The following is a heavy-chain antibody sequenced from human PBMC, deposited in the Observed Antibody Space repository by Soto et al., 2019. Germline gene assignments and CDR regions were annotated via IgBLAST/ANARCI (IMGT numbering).Heavy chain of an antibody. J-gene: IGHJ4*02. CDR3: ARDRWYCSGGSCYALGPFDY. CDR2: IWYDGSNK. V-gene: IGHV3-33*01. D-gene: IGHD2-15*01. CDR1: GFTFSSYG. Sequence: GGSLRLSCAASGFTFSSYGMHWVRQAPGKGLEWVAVIWYDGSNKYYADSVKGRFTISRDNSKNTLYLQMNSLRAEDTAVYYCARDRWYCSGGSCYALGPFDYWGQGTLVTVSS.